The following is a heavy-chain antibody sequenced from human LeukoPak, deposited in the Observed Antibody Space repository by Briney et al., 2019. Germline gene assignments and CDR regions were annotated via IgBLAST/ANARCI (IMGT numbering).Heavy chain of an antibody. CDR2: INTDGSSA. D-gene: IGHD3-22*01. Sequence: GGSLRLSCAASGFTSNTYWMHWVRQAPGKGLVWVSRINTDGSSANYADSVKGRFSTSRDNAKHTLYLQMNSLRAEDTAIYYCAREYYYDSSGYAFDIWGQGTMVTVSS. CDR3: AREYYYDSSGYAFDI. J-gene: IGHJ3*02. V-gene: IGHV3-74*01. CDR1: GFTSNTYW.